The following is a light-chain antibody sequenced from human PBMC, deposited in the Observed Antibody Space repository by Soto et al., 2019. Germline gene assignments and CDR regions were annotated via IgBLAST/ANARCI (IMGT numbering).Light chain of an antibody. CDR3: HQYSSSPGT. CDR1: QSASSSY. J-gene: IGKJ1*01. V-gene: IGKV3-20*01. Sequence: EIVLTQSPGTLSLSPGERATLSCRASQSASSSYLAWYQQKPGQAPRLLIYGASSRATGIPDRFSGSGSGTDFTLTVSRLEPEDCAVYYCHQYSSSPGTFGQGTKVEIK. CDR2: GAS.